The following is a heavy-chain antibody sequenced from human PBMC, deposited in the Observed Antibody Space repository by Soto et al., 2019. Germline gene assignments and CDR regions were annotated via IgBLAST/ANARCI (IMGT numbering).Heavy chain of an antibody. J-gene: IGHJ6*03. CDR2: ISAYNGNT. Sequence: GASVKFSCKASGYTFTSYGISWVRQAPGQGLEWMGWISAYNGNTNYAQKLQGRVTMTTDTSTSTAYMELRSLRSDDTAVYYCARDTSRSYYYYYMDVWGKGTTVTVSS. D-gene: IGHD2-2*01. V-gene: IGHV1-18*01. CDR3: ARDTSRSYYYYYMDV. CDR1: GYTFTSYG.